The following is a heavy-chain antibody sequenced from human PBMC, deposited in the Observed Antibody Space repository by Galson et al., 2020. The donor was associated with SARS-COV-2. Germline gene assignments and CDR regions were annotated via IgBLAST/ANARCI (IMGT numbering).Heavy chain of an antibody. Sequence: SETLSLTCAAYGGSFSGSYWSWIRQPPGKGLEWIGEINHSGSTNYNPSLKSRVTISVDTSKNQFSLKLSSVTAADTAVYYCARYRYSSSWYGGRWWFDPWGQGTLVTVSS. CDR2: INHSGST. D-gene: IGHD6-13*01. CDR1: GGSFSGSY. V-gene: IGHV4-34*01. CDR3: ARYRYSSSWYGGRWWFDP. J-gene: IGHJ5*02.